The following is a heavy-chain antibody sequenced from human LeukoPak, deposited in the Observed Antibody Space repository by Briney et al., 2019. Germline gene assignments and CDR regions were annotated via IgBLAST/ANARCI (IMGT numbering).Heavy chain of an antibody. V-gene: IGHV3-53*04. Sequence: GGSLRLSCTASGFPVSSSYMTWVRQAPGKGLQWVSLIYGGGDTFYADSVKGRFTISRHNFENTLYLQMDNLRAEDTAVYYCARVGVGTVAGNYFDDWGQGTLVTVSS. CDR3: ARVGVGTVAGNYFDD. CDR2: IYGGGDT. D-gene: IGHD6-19*01. J-gene: IGHJ4*02. CDR1: GFPVSSSY.